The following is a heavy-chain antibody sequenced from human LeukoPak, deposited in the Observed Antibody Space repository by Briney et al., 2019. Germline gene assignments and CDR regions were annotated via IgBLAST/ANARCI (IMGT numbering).Heavy chain of an antibody. D-gene: IGHD6-6*01. J-gene: IGHJ4*02. CDR3: ARAPMGAAPLY. CDR1: GYTFTNFD. CDR2: MNPVSGNA. Sequence: GASVKVSCKASGYTFTNFDINWVRQAPGQGLEWMGWMNPVSGNAGSAQKFQGRVTLTRDTSITTAYMELTSLRSDDTAFYYCARAPMGAAPLYWGQGPLVTVS. V-gene: IGHV1-8*01.